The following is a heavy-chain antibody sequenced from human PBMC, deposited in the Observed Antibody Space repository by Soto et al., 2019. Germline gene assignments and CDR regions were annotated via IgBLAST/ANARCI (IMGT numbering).Heavy chain of an antibody. D-gene: IGHD5-12*01. J-gene: IGHJ4*02. CDR3: ARGRQSVSGYDRFWDY. CDR2: INHSGRT. V-gene: IGHV4-34*01. CDR1: GGSFSGYY. Sequence: QVQLQQWGAGLLKASETLSLTCAVYGGSFSGYYWSCIRQPPGKGPEWIGEINHSGRTKYNVSLKSRVTISVDTSKNQCSLKLSSVTAADTAVYYCARGRQSVSGYDRFWDYWGQGTLVTVSS.